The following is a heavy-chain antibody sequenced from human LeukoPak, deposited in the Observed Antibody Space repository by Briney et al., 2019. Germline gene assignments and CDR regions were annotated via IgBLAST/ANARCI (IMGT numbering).Heavy chain of an antibody. CDR3: ARERFYYDSSGPYYFDY. V-gene: IGHV3-30-3*01. CDR2: ISYDGSNK. D-gene: IGHD3-22*01. CDR1: GFTFSSYA. J-gene: IGHJ4*02. Sequence: PGGSLRLSCAASGFTFSSYAMHWVRQVPGKGLEWVAVISYDGSNKYYADSVKGRFTISRDNSKNTLYLQMNSLRAEDTAVYYCARERFYYDSSGPYYFDYWGQGTLVTVSS.